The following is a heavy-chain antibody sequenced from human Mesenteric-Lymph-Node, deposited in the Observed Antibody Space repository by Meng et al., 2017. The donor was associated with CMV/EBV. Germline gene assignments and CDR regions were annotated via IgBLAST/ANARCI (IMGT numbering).Heavy chain of an antibody. Sequence: VQLQECGPGLVKPPETLSLTCTVPGGSISSSYWSWIRQPPGKGLEWIGYIYYSGSTNYNPSLKSRVTISVDTSKNQFSLKLSSVTAADTAVYYCARDHEAAAGTGYLDYWGQGTLVTVSS. CDR1: GGSISSSY. CDR3: ARDHEAAAGTGYLDY. CDR2: IYYSGST. J-gene: IGHJ4*02. D-gene: IGHD6-13*01. V-gene: IGHV4-59*01.